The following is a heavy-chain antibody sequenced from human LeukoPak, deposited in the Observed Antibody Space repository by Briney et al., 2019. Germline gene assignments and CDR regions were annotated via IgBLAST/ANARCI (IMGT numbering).Heavy chain of an antibody. CDR2: IYYSGST. D-gene: IGHD6-6*01. Sequence: PSETLSLTCTVSGGSISSSSYYWGWIRQPPGKGLEWIGSIYYSGSTYYNPSLKSLVTISVDTSKNQFSLKLSSVTAADTAVYYCAKRVLAYYYYMDVWGKGTTVTISS. CDR3: AKRVLAYYYYMDV. CDR1: GGSISSSSYY. J-gene: IGHJ6*03. V-gene: IGHV4-39*07.